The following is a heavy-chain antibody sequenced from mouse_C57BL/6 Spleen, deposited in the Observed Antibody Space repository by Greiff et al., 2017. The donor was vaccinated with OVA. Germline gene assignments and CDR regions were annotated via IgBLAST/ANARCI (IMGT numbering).Heavy chain of an antibody. CDR1: GFTFSDYG. Sequence: EVHLVESGGGLVKPGGSLKLSCAASGFTFSDYGMHWVRQAPEKGLEWVAYISSGSSTIYYADTVKGRFTISRDNAKNTLFLQMTSLRSEDTAMYYCVREDKGAYWGQGTLVTVSA. V-gene: IGHV5-17*01. D-gene: IGHD1-3*01. J-gene: IGHJ3*01. CDR2: ISSGSSTI. CDR3: VREDKGAY.